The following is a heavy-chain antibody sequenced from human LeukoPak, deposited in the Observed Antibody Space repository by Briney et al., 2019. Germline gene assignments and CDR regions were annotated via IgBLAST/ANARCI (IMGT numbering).Heavy chain of an antibody. CDR3: AREQVRYYYDSSGYIDY. Sequence: SETLSLTCTVSGGSISSYYWSWIRQPAGKGLEWIGRIYTSGSPNYNPSLKSRVTMSVDTSKNQFSLKLSSVTAADTAVYYCAREQVRYYYDSSGYIDYWGQGTLVTVSS. CDR2: IYTSGSP. CDR1: GGSISSYY. J-gene: IGHJ4*02. D-gene: IGHD3-22*01. V-gene: IGHV4-4*07.